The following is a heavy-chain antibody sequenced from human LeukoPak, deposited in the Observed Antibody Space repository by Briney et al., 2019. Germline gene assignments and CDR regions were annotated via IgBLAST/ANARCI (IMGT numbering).Heavy chain of an antibody. Sequence: ASVKVSFTASGYTFTSCDINWVRHATGQGIEWMGWMTPNSGNTDYGQSFQGRITMTRDISIGTTYMELSNLASEDTAIYYCTRGSSGRRDNWGQGTLVTVS. CDR2: MTPNSGNT. CDR3: TRGSSGRRDN. D-gene: IGHD6-19*01. V-gene: IGHV1-8*01. J-gene: IGHJ4*02. CDR1: GYTFTSCD.